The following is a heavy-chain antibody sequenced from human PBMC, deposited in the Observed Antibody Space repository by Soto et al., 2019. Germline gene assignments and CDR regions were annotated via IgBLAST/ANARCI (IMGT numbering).Heavy chain of an antibody. CDR3: ARDGLFEGSSSWVYYYYGMDV. Sequence: QVQLVQSGAEGKKPGASVKVSCKASGYTFTSYGISWVRQAPGQGLEWMGWISAYNGNTNYAQKLQGRVTMTTDTSTSTAYMELRSLRSDDTAVYYCARDGLFEGSSSWVYYYYGMDVWGQGTTVTVSS. D-gene: IGHD6-13*01. J-gene: IGHJ6*02. V-gene: IGHV1-18*04. CDR2: ISAYNGNT. CDR1: GYTFTSYG.